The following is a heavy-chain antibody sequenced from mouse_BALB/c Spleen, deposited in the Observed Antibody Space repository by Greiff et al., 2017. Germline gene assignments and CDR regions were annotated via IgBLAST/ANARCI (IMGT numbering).Heavy chain of an antibody. CDR3: ARAYYEPFDY. V-gene: IGHV5-6-5*01. D-gene: IGHD2-4*01. J-gene: IGHJ2*01. CDR2: ISSGGST. CDR1: GFTFSSYA. Sequence: EVKLMESGGGLVKPGGSLKLSCAASGFTFSSYAMSWVRQTPEKRLEWVASISSGGSTYYPDSVKGRCTISRDNARNILYLQMSSLRSEDTAMYYCARAYYEPFDYWGQGTTLTVSS.